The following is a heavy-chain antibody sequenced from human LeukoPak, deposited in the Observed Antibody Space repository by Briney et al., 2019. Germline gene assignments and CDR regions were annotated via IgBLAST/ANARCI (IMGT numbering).Heavy chain of an antibody. V-gene: IGHV4-30-4*08. CDR2: IYYSGST. CDR1: GGSISSGDYY. Sequence: SETLSLTCTVSGGSISSGDYYWSWIRQPPGKGLEWIGYIYYSGSTYYNPSLKSRVTISVGTSKNQFSLKLSSVTAADTAVYYCARGSYSGYDLSITHFDYWGQGTLSPSPQ. CDR3: ARGSYSGYDLSITHFDY. D-gene: IGHD5-12*01. J-gene: IGHJ4*02.